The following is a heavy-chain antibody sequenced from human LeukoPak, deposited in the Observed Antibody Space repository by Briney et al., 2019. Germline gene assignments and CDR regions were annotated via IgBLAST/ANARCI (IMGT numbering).Heavy chain of an antibody. CDR3: AREAPDYYDSSADAFDI. CDR1: GGSISSSSYY. J-gene: IGHJ3*02. V-gene: IGHV4-39*07. D-gene: IGHD3-22*01. Sequence: SETLSLTCTVSGGSISSSSYYWGWIRQPPGKGLEWIGSIYYSGSTNYNPSLKSRVTISVDTSKNQFSLKLSSVTAADTAVYYCAREAPDYYDSSADAFDIWGQGTMVTVSS. CDR2: IYYSGST.